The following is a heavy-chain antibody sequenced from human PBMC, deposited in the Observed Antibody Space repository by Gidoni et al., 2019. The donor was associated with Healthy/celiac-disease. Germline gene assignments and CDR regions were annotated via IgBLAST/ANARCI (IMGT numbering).Heavy chain of an antibody. CDR2: IFSNDEK. J-gene: IGHJ3*02. V-gene: IGHV2-26*01. D-gene: IGHD1-26*01. CDR1: GFSLSNARMG. Sequence: QVTLKESGPVLVNPTATLTLTCTVSGFSLSNARMGVSWIRQPPGKALEWLAHIFSNDEKSYSTSLKSSITISKDTSKSQVVLTMTNMDPVDTATYYCARCTPRRPPSGAFDIWGQGTMVTVSS. CDR3: ARCTPRRPPSGAFDI.